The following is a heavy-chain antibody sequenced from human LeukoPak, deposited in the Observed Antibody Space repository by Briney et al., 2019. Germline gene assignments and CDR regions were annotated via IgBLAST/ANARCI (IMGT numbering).Heavy chain of an antibody. D-gene: IGHD3-10*01. CDR3: ARALLWFGESD. J-gene: IGHJ4*02. CDR1: GYTFTNYD. V-gene: IGHV1-2*02. CDR2: INPNSGGT. Sequence: ASVKVSCKASGYTFTNYDINWVRQATGQGLEWMGWINPNSGGTNYAQKFQGRVTMTRDTSISTAYMELSRLRSDDTAVYYCARALLWFGESDWGQGTLVTVSS.